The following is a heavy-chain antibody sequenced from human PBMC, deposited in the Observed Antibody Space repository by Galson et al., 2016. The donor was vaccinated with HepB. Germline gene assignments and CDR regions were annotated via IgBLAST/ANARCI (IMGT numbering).Heavy chain of an antibody. Sequence: SLRLSCAASGFSLRKYWMQWVRLVPGKGLEWVASISDDGGKTYHVDSVKGRFTTSRDTAKNSLYLTMNSLRAEDTAVYFCARVITFYDLMDCWGQGAVVTVSS. J-gene: IGHJ4*02. CDR1: GFSLRKYW. D-gene: IGHD3-3*01. CDR2: ISDDGGKT. V-gene: IGHV3-7*03. CDR3: ARVITFYDLMDC.